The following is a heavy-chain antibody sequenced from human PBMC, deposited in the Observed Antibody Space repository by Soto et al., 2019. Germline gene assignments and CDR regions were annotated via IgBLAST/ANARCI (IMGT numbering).Heavy chain of an antibody. D-gene: IGHD1-7*01. Sequence: QVHLQQRGAGLLKPSETLSLNCVVSGESFSGYYWSWIRQTPGMGLEWIGEVGHRGSTTYNPSLKDRASRSIDSSKHLCSLELSSVTAADTALYFCARYEYGNSLYGVDVWGQGTRVTVSS. CDR2: VGHRGST. CDR3: ARYEYGNSLYGVDV. CDR1: GESFSGYY. J-gene: IGHJ6*02. V-gene: IGHV4-34*02.